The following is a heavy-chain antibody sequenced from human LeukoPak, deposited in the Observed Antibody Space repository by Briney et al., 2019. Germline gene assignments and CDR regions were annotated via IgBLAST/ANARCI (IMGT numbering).Heavy chain of an antibody. V-gene: IGHV3-30*02. J-gene: IGHJ4*02. CDR3: ASKTQSGY. Sequence: GGSLRLSCAASGFTFSSFGMHWVRQAPGKGLEWVAFIQYDGSDKYYADSVKDRFTISRDSSKNMVYLQMNSLRAEDTAVYYCASKTQSGYWGQGTLVTVSS. CDR2: IQYDGSDK. D-gene: IGHD1-26*01. CDR1: GFTFSSFG.